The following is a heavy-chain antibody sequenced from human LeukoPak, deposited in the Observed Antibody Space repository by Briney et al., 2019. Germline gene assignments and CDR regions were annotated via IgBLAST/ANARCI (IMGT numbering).Heavy chain of an antibody. D-gene: IGHD1-7*01. J-gene: IGHJ5*02. CDR1: GFTFSTYA. Sequence: PGGSLGLSCAASGFTFSTYAMNWVRQAPGKGLEWVSGIGGSGGSTYYPDSVKGRFTISRDNSKNTLYLQMHSLRAEDTALYYCAKDPTNWNYDWFDPWGQGTLVTVSS. CDR2: IGGSGGST. V-gene: IGHV3-23*01. CDR3: AKDPTNWNYDWFDP.